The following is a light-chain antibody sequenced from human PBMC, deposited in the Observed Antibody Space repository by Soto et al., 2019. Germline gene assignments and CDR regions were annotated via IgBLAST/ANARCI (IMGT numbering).Light chain of an antibody. J-gene: IGKJ3*01. CDR2: WAS. CDR1: QSVLYNYNNKNY. Sequence: DIVMTQSPDSLAVSLGERATINCKSSQSVLYNYNNKNYLAWYQQEPGQPPKLLIYWASIRESGVPDRFNGSGSGTDFTLTISSLQAEGVAVYYCQQYYTTPTFGPGTKVDIK. CDR3: QQYYTTPT. V-gene: IGKV4-1*01.